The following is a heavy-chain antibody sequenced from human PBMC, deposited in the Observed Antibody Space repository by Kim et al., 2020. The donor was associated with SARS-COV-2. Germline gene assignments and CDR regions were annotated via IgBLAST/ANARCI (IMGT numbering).Heavy chain of an antibody. Sequence: SETLSLTCTVSGGSISSSSYYWGWIRQPPGKGLEWIGSIYYSGSTYYNPSLKSRVTISVDTSKNQFSLKLSSVTAADTAVYYCARHLFDWLIFGRSGWFDPWGQGTLVTVSS. V-gene: IGHV4-39*01. D-gene: IGHD3-9*01. J-gene: IGHJ5*02. CDR3: ARHLFDWLIFGRSGWFDP. CDR1: GGSISSSSYY. CDR2: IYYSGST.